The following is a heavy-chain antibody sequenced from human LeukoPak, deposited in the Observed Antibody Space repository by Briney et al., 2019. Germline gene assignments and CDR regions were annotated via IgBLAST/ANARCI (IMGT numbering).Heavy chain of an antibody. V-gene: IGHV1-2*02. CDR1: GYTFTSYG. CDR2: INPNSGGT. J-gene: IGHJ4*02. Sequence: GASVKVSCKASGYTFTSYGISWVRQAPGQGLEWMGWINPNSGGTNYAQKFQGRVTMTRDTSISTAYMELSRLRSEDTAVYYCARDLIVGSYPLLGYWGQGTLVTVSS. D-gene: IGHD1-26*01. CDR3: ARDLIVGSYPLLGY.